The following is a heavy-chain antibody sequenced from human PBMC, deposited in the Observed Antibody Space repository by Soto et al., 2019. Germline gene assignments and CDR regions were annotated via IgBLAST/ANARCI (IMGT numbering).Heavy chain of an antibody. Sequence: EVQLVESGGGLVQPGGSLRLSCAASGFRFSIYSMNWVRQAPGKGLEWSAYITSDTNTIKYADSVKGRFTISRDNGKNSVYLQMNSLRDEDTAVYYCARSVAGHFDYWGQGTVVTVSA. D-gene: IGHD6-19*01. CDR1: GFRFSIYS. CDR2: ITSDTNTI. J-gene: IGHJ4*02. V-gene: IGHV3-48*02. CDR3: ARSVAGHFDY.